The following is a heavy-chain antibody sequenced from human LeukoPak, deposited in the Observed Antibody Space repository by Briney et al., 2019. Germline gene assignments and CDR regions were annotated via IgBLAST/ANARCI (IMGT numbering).Heavy chain of an antibody. CDR1: GVSFSGYY. CDR2: INHSGST. D-gene: IGHD3-3*01. V-gene: IGHV4-34*01. CDR3: ARLGRFTVRTLDY. J-gene: IGHJ4*02. Sequence: PSETLSLTCAVYGVSFSGYYWSWIRQPPGKGLEWIGEINHSGSTNYNPSLKSRVTISVDTSKNQFSLKLSSVTAADTAVYYCARLGRFTVRTLDYWGQGTLVTVSS.